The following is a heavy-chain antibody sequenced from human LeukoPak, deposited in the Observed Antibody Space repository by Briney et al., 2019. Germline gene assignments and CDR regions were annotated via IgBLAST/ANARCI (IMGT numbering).Heavy chain of an antibody. V-gene: IGHV3-21*01. CDR1: GFTFSSYS. CDR2: ISSSSSYI. Sequence: GGSLRLSCAASGFTFSSYSMNWVRQAPGKRLEWVSSISSSSSYIYYADSVKGRFTISRDNAKNSLYLQMNSLRAEDTAVYYCARDSGGNYGDYWGQGTLVTVSS. CDR3: ARDSGGNYGDY. D-gene: IGHD1-26*01. J-gene: IGHJ4*02.